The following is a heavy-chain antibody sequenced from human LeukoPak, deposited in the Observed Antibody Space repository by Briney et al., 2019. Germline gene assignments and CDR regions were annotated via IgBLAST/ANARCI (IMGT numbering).Heavy chain of an antibody. V-gene: IGHV3-30-3*01. CDR3: ARGARQQLVRPPPHDY. Sequence: GRSLRLSCAASGFTFSSYAMHWVRQAPGKGLEWVAVISYDGSNKYYADSVKGRFTISRDNSKNTLYLQMNSLRAEDTAVYYCARGARQQLVRPPPHDYWGQGTLVTVSS. J-gene: IGHJ4*02. CDR1: GFTFSSYA. CDR2: ISYDGSNK. D-gene: IGHD6-13*01.